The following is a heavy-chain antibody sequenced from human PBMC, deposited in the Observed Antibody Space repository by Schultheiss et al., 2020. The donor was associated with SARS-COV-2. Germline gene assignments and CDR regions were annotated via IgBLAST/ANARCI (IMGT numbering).Heavy chain of an antibody. V-gene: IGHV1-2*02. CDR1: GYTFTSYG. CDR2: INPNSGGT. D-gene: IGHD3-22*01. CDR3: ARDLSSGYYY. J-gene: IGHJ4*02. Sequence: ASVKVSCKASGYTFTSYGISWVRQAPGQGLEWMGWINPNSGGTNYAQKFQGRVTMTRDTSISTAYMELSRLRSDDTAVYYCARDLSSGYYYWGQGTLVTVSS.